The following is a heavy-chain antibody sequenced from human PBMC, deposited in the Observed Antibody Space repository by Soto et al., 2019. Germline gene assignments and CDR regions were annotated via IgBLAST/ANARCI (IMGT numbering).Heavy chain of an antibody. V-gene: IGHV3-7*01. Sequence: PGGSLRLSCAASGFTFSSYWMSWVRQAPGKGLEWVANIKQDGSEKYYVDSVKGRFTISRDNAKNSLYLQMNSLRAEDTAVYYCAKDTVEGYCSSTSCYAGNEPDYWGQGTLVTVSS. CDR3: AKDTVEGYCSSTSCYAGNEPDY. J-gene: IGHJ4*02. CDR2: IKQDGSEK. CDR1: GFTFSSYW. D-gene: IGHD2-2*01.